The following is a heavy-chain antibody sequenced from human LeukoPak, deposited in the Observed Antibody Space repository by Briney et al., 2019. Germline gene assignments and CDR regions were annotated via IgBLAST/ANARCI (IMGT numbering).Heavy chain of an antibody. J-gene: IGHJ4*02. V-gene: IGHV3-21*01. Sequence: GGSLRLSCAASGFTFSSYSMNWVRQAPGKGLEWVSSISSSSTYIYYADSVKGRFNISRDNAKNSLFLQMNSLRAEDTAVYYCVKDLYSYSFDYWGQGALVTVSS. CDR2: ISSSSTYI. CDR3: VKDLYSYSFDY. D-gene: IGHD2-8*01. CDR1: GFTFSSYS.